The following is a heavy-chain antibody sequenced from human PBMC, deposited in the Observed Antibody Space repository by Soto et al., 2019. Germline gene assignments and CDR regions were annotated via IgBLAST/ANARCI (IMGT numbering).Heavy chain of an antibody. CDR2: VYTTGNT. CDR1: GDSFSGYY. V-gene: IGHV4-4*07. Sequence: PSETLSLTCSVSGDSFSGYYWSWIRQPAGKGLEWIGRVYTTGNTDYNPSLKSRVTVSVDTSKSQFSLKLSSVTAADTAVYYCAREARETVGDGYWCDPWGQGTLVTVSS. J-gene: IGHJ5*02. D-gene: IGHD2-21*02. CDR3: AREARETVGDGYWCDP.